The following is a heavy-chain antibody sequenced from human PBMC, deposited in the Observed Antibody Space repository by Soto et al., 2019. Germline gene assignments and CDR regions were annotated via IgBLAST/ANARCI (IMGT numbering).Heavy chain of an antibody. CDR2: IYYSGST. J-gene: IGHJ5*02. V-gene: IGHV4-31*03. CDR3: AREVKQGGWFDP. CDR1: GGSISSGGYY. D-gene: IGHD3-16*01. Sequence: QVQLQESGPGLVKPSQTLSLTCTVSGGSISSGGYYWSWIRQHPGKGLEWIGYIYYSGSTYYNPSLKSRGTISVDTSNNQFSLKLSSVTAADTAVYYCAREVKQGGWFDPWGQGTLVTVSS.